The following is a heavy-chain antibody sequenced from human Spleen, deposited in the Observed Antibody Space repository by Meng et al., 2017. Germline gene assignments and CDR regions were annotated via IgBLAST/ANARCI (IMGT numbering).Heavy chain of an antibody. Sequence: GESLKISCAASGFTFSSYAMSWVRQAPGKGLEWVSAISGSGGSTYYADSVKGRFTISRDNSKNTLYLQMNSLRAEDTAVYYCARELTYYYDSSGYYRGYYFDYWGQGTLVTVSS. CDR2: ISGSGGST. CDR3: ARELTYYYDSSGYYRGYYFDY. J-gene: IGHJ4*02. V-gene: IGHV3-23*01. D-gene: IGHD3-22*01. CDR1: GFTFSSYA.